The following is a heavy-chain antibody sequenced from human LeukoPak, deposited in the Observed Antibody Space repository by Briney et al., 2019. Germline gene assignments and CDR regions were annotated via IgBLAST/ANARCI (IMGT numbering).Heavy chain of an antibody. Sequence: GASLKISCKGSGSSFTNYWLGGVRPLPGKGLEGMGIIYPADSDNRYSPSFQGQVTISADKSIRTAYLQWSSLKASDTAMYYCARSTGSGSYRGAFDPWGQGTLVTVSS. V-gene: IGHV5-51*01. CDR1: GSSFTNYW. D-gene: IGHD3-10*01. J-gene: IGHJ5*02. CDR2: IYPADSDN. CDR3: ARSTGSGSYRGAFDP.